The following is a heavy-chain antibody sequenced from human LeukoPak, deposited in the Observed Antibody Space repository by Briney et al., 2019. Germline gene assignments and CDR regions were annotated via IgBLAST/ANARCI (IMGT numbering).Heavy chain of an antibody. CDR3: ARDRTGTGNYYYYYYMDV. V-gene: IGHV7-4-1*02. CDR1: GFTFSNSA. D-gene: IGHD1-7*01. CDR2: INTNTGNP. J-gene: IGHJ6*03. Sequence: ASVKVSCKASGFTFSNSAMQWVRQAPGQGLEWMGWINTNTGNPTYAQGFTGRFVFSLDTSVSTAYLQISSLKAEDTAVYYCARDRTGTGNYYYYYYMDVWGKGTTVTVSS.